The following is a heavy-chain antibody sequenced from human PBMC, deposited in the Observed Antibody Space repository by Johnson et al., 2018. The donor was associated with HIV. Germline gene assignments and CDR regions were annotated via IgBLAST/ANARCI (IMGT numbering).Heavy chain of an antibody. CDR3: AKGGGQQLAHACDI. D-gene: IGHD6-13*01. CDR2: ISWNSGRI. CDR1: GFTFDDYV. Sequence: QLVESGGGLVQPGRSLRLSCAASGFTFDDYVMHWVRQAPGKGLEWVSGISWNSGRIGYADSVKGRFTISRDNAKNSLYLQMNSLRAEDTALYYCAKGGGQQLAHACDIWGQGTMVTVSS. J-gene: IGHJ3*02. V-gene: IGHV3-9*01.